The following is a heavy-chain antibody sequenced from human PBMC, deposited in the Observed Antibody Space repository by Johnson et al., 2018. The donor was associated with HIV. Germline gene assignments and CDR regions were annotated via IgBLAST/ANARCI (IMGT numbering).Heavy chain of an antibody. CDR1: GFTFSNYA. CDR3: ARRGKDCDAFDI. D-gene: IGHD2-21*01. Sequence: VRLVESGGGVVQPGRSLRLSCAASGFTFSNYAMHWVRQAPGKGLEWVAVISYDGSNKYYADSVKGRFTISRDNSKNTLYLQMNSLRAEDTAVYYCARRGKDCDAFDIWGQGTMVTVSS. J-gene: IGHJ3*02. V-gene: IGHV3-30*04. CDR2: ISYDGSNK.